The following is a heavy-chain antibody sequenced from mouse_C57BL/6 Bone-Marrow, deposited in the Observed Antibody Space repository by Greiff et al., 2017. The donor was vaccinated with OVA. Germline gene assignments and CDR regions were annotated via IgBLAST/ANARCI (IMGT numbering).Heavy chain of an antibody. CDR1: GYSFTSYY. D-gene: IGHD1-1*01. J-gene: IGHJ1*03. V-gene: IGHV1-66*01. Sequence: VQLVESGPELVKPGASVKISCKASGYSFTSYYIHWVKQRPGQGLEWIGWIYPGSGNTKYNEKFKGKATLTADTSSSTAYMQLSSLTSEDSAVYYCDYYGSNHWYFDVWGTGTTVTVSS. CDR2: IYPGSGNT. CDR3: DYYGSNHWYFDV.